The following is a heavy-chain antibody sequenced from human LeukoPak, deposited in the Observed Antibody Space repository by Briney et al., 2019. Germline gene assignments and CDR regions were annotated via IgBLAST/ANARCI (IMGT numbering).Heavy chain of an antibody. CDR1: GGSISSGGYY. V-gene: IGHV4-31*03. J-gene: IGHJ4*02. CDR2: IYYSGST. CDR3: ARGPRQYQLLYPYYFDY. D-gene: IGHD2-2*02. Sequence: SQTLSLTCTVSGGSISSGGYYWSWIRQHPGKGLEWIGYIYYSGSTYYNPSLKSRVTISVDTSKNQFSLKLSSVTAADTAVYYCARGPRQYQLLYPYYFDYWGQGTLVTVS.